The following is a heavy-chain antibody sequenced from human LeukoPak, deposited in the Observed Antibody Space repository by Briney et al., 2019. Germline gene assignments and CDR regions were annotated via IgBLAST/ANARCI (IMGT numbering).Heavy chain of an antibody. D-gene: IGHD2-15*01. J-gene: IGHJ4*02. CDR2: FYSGGST. Sequence: GGSQRVSCAASGVTVSSNYISWVRQAPRKGLKWVSVFYSGGSTYYADSVKGRFTISRDNSRNTLYLQMNGLRAEDTFFFHAADGIRDCSGGSCIDYWGQGTLVTVSS. CDR3: ADGIRDCSGGSCIDY. V-gene: IGHV3-53*01. CDR1: GVTVSSNY.